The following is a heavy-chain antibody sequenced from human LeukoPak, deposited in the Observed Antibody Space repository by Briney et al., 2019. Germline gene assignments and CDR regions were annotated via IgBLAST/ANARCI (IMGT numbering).Heavy chain of an antibody. V-gene: IGHV1-46*01. CDR3: ARERYCSSTSCSTFDY. CDR1: GYTFTSYY. CDR2: INPSGGST. Sequence: ASVKVSCKASGYTFTSYYMHWARQAPGQGLEWMGIINPSGGSTSYAQKFQGRVTMTRDMSTSTVYMELSSLRSEDTAVYYCARERYCSSTSCSTFDYWGQGTLVTVSS. J-gene: IGHJ4*02. D-gene: IGHD2-2*01.